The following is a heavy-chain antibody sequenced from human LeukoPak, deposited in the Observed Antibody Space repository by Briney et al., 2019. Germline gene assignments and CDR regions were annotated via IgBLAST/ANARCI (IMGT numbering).Heavy chain of an antibody. D-gene: IGHD3-22*01. V-gene: IGHV4-59*01. CDR2: IYYSGST. Sequence: SETLSLTCTVSGGSISSYYWSWIRQPPGKGLEWIGYIYYSGSTNYNPSLKSRVTISVDTSKNQFSLKLSSVTAADTAVYYCASGGDYDSQGSWFDPWGQGTLVTVSS. J-gene: IGHJ5*02. CDR1: GGSISSYY. CDR3: ASGGDYDSQGSWFDP.